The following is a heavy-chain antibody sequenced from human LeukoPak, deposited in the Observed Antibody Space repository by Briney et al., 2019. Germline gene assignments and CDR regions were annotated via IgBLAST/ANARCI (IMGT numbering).Heavy chain of an antibody. Sequence: GGSLRLSCAASGFTFSYARMNWVRQAPGKGLEWVGRIKSKSDGGTIDYAAPVKGRVTISRDDSKTTLYLQIHSLRAEDTAVYYCARDGATFSGYDWYYYMDVWGKGTTVTVSS. CDR2: IKSKSDGGTI. CDR1: GFTFSYAR. J-gene: IGHJ6*03. CDR3: ARDGATFSGYDWYYYMDV. V-gene: IGHV3-15*01. D-gene: IGHD5-12*01.